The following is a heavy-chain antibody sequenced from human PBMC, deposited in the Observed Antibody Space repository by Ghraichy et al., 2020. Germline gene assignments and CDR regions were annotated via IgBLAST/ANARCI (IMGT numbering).Heavy chain of an antibody. V-gene: IGHV3-21*01. J-gene: IGHJ4*02. CDR3: ARGGPSAYCGGDCYLTYPHFDY. Sequence: GGSLRLSCAASGFTFSSYSMNWVRQAPGKGLEWVSSISSSSSYIYYADSVKGRFTISRDNAKNSLYLQMNSLRAEDTAVYYCARGGPSAYCGGDCYLTYPHFDYWGQGTLVTVSS. CDR2: ISSSSSYI. CDR1: GFTFSSYS. D-gene: IGHD2-21*02.